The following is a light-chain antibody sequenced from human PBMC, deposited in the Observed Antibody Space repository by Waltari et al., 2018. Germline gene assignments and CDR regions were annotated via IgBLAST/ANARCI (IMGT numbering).Light chain of an antibody. CDR3: QHYVRLPVS. V-gene: IGKV3-20*01. Sequence: EIVLTQSPGTLSLSPGARATLSCRASQSVSRSLAWYQQKPGQAPSLLIYGASSRATGVPDRFSGSGSGTDFSLTISRLEPEDFAVYYCQHYVRLPVSFGQGTKVEIK. CDR1: QSVSRS. J-gene: IGKJ1*01. CDR2: GAS.